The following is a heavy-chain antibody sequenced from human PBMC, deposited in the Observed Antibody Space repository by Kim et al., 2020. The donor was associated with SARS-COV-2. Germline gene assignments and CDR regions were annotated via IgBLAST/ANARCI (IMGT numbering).Heavy chain of an antibody. Sequence: GGSLRLSCAASGFTFSSYGMHWVRQAPGKGLEWVAVIWYDGSNKYYADSVKGRFTISRDNSKNTLYLQMNSLRAEDTAVYYCSLGYSYYYYGMDVWGQGTTVTVSS. CDR3: SLGYSYYYYGMDV. CDR1: GFTFSSYG. V-gene: IGHV3-33*01. D-gene: IGHD5-18*01. CDR2: IWYDGSNK. J-gene: IGHJ6*02.